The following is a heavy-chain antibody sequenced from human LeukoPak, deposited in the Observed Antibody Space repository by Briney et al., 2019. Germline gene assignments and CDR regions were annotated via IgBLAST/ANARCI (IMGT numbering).Heavy chain of an antibody. D-gene: IGHD5-24*01. J-gene: IGHJ4*02. V-gene: IGHV1-46*01. Sequence: GASVKVSCKASGYTFTSYYMHWVRQAPGQGLEWMGIINPSGGSTSYAQKFQGRVTMTRDMSTSTVYMELSSLRSEDTAVYYCARVRDGYNYGDDLPDYWGQGTLVTVSS. CDR2: INPSGGST. CDR1: GYTFTSYY. CDR3: ARVRDGYNYGDDLPDY.